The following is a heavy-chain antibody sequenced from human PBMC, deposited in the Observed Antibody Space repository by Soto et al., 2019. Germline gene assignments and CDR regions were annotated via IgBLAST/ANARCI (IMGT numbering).Heavy chain of an antibody. J-gene: IGHJ6*02. V-gene: IGHV1-69*06. D-gene: IGHD1-26*01. CDR3: ARVGHITNDGMAV. Sequence: QVQLVQSGAEVKKPGSSVKVSCEASGGTFSSYPINWVRQAPGQGLEWMGGIIPFFGTSNYAQKFQGRVTITADKSTSTDYTESRSLRAENTTVYNSARVGHITNDGMAVGGQGTTFTASS. CDR2: IIPFFGTS. CDR1: GGTFSSYP.